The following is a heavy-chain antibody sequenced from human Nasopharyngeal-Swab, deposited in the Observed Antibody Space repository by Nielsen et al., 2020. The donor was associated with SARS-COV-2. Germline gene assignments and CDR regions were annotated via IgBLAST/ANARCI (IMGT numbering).Heavy chain of an antibody. CDR2: ISYDGSNK. Sequence: GESLKISCAASGFTFSSYAMHWVRQASGKGPEWVAVISYDGSNKYYADSVKGRFTISRDNSKNTLYLQMNSLRAEDTAVYYCARVGGGSYYFDYWGQGTLVTVSS. CDR1: GFTFSSYA. V-gene: IGHV3-30-3*01. D-gene: IGHD1-26*01. CDR3: ARVGGGSYYFDY. J-gene: IGHJ4*02.